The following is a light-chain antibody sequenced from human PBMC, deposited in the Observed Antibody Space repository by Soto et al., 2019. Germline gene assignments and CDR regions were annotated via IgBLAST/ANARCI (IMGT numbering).Light chain of an antibody. J-gene: IGKJ4*01. V-gene: IGKV1-39*01. CDR1: QNISTY. CDR3: LQSYDTPLN. Sequence: DIQMTQSPSSLSAFVGDRVTITCRASQNISTYVNWYRHKPGKVPELLMYAASSLHSGVPARFSGSRSGTNFSLTISSLQPEDFATYYCLQSYDTPLNFGGGTKV. CDR2: AAS.